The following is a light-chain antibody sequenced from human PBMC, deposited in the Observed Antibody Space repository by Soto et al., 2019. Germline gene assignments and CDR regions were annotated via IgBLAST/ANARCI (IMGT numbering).Light chain of an antibody. CDR3: SSFRSGSTL. V-gene: IGLV2-14*01. CDR2: EVS. J-gene: IGLJ1*01. Sequence: SXXXXXXGKAXKLXIYEVSNRPSGVXXXFXGSKSGNTASLTIXXLQAEDEADYYCSSFRSGSTLFGTGTKLTVL.